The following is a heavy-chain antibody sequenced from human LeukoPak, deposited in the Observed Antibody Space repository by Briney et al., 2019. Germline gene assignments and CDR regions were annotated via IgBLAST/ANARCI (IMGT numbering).Heavy chain of an antibody. Sequence: GASVKVSCKASGGTFSSYAISWVRQATGQGLEWMGRIIPIFGIANYAQKFQGRVTITADKSTSTAYMELSSLRSEDTAVYYCARDQVAEITMVLNWFDPWGQGTLVTVSS. V-gene: IGHV1-69*04. D-gene: IGHD3-10*01. CDR3: ARDQVAEITMVLNWFDP. CDR2: IIPIFGIA. J-gene: IGHJ5*02. CDR1: GGTFSSYA.